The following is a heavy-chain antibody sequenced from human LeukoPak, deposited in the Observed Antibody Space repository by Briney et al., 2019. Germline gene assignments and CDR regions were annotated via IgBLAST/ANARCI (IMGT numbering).Heavy chain of an antibody. D-gene: IGHD3-16*02. Sequence: SETLSLTCTVSGGSISYYYRSWIRQPPGKGLEWIGYIYYSGSTYYSSSLKSRVTISVDTSKNQFSLKLSSVTAADTAVYYCARVRSWYYGMDVWGQGTTVTVSS. J-gene: IGHJ6*02. CDR1: GGSISYYY. CDR3: ARVRSWYYGMDV. V-gene: IGHV4-59*01. CDR2: IYYSGST.